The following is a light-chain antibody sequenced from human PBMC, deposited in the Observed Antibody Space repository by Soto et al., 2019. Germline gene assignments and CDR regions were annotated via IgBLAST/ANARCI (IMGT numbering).Light chain of an antibody. CDR1: SGHSSYA. V-gene: IGLV4-69*01. J-gene: IGLJ3*02. CDR2: LNSDGSH. Sequence: QPVLTQSPSASASLGASVKLTCTLSSGHSSYAIAWHQQQPEKGPRYLMKLNSDGSHSKGDGIPDRFSGSSSGAERYLTISSLQSEDVADYYCQTWGTGDWVFGGGTKVTVL. CDR3: QTWGTGDWV.